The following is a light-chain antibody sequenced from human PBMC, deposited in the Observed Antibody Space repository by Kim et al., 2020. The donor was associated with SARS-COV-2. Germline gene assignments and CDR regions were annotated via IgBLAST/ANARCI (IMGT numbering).Light chain of an antibody. J-gene: IGLJ3*02. CDR2: EVT. CDR3: TSYAIGNIWV. Sequence: GQAITISCTGTSSELGAYNYVSWCQQHPGKAPKVIIFEVTKRPSGVSNRFSGSKSANTASLTISGLQAEDEADYYCTSYAIGNIWVFGGGTKVTVL. V-gene: IGLV2-14*01. CDR1: SSELGAYNY.